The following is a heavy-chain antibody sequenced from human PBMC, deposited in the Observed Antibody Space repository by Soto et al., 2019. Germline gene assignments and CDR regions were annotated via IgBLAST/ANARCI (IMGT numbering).Heavy chain of an antibody. CDR3: AKVGPMIVAHRSAFDI. V-gene: IGHV3-30*18. J-gene: IGHJ3*02. CDR1: GFTFSSYG. Sequence: PGESLKISCAASGFTFSSYGMHWVRQAPGKGLEWVAVISYDGSNKYYADSVKGRFTISRDNSKNTLYLQMNSLRAEDTAVYYCAKVGPMIVAHRSAFDIWGQGTMVTVSS. CDR2: ISYDGSNK. D-gene: IGHD3-22*01.